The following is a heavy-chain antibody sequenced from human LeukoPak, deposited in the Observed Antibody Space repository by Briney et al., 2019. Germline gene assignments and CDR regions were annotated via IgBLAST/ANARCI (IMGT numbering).Heavy chain of an antibody. CDR2: IITIFGTA. CDR3: ARGTLGYCSSTSCYIPDDY. J-gene: IGHJ4*02. V-gene: IGHV1-69*13. CDR1: GGTFSSYA. D-gene: IGHD2-2*02. Sequence: ASVKVSCKASGGTFSSYAISWVRQAPGQGLEWMGGIITIFGTANYAQKFQGRVTITADESTSTAYMELSSLRSEDTAVYYCARGTLGYCSSTSCYIPDDYWGQGTLVTVSS.